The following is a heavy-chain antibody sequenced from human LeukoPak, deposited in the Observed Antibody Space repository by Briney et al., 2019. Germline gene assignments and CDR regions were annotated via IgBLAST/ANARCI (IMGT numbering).Heavy chain of an antibody. D-gene: IGHD6-6*01. CDR1: EFTFSSHF. CDR3: ARERYSRSSHDALDL. J-gene: IGHJ3*01. Sequence: GGSLRLSCAASEFTFSSHFMNWVRQAPGKGLEWVSSISSSGSSVLYADSLKGRFTISRDNAKNSLYLQMNSLRPEDTAVYYCARERYSRSSHDALDLWGKGTMVTVSS. V-gene: IGHV3-21*01. CDR2: ISSSGSSV.